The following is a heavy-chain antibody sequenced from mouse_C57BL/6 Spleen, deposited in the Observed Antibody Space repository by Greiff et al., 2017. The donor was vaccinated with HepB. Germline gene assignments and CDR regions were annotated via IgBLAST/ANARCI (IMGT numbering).Heavy chain of an antibody. Sequence: LMKPGASVKISCKASGYSFTDYNMNWVKQSNGKSLEWIGVINPNYGTTSYNQKFKGKATLTVDQSSSTAYMQLNSLTSEDSAVYYCARNYYGSSFYAMDYWGQGTSVTVSS. CDR2: INPNYGTT. D-gene: IGHD1-1*01. CDR1: GYSFTDYN. V-gene: IGHV1-39*01. J-gene: IGHJ4*01. CDR3: ARNYYGSSFYAMDY.